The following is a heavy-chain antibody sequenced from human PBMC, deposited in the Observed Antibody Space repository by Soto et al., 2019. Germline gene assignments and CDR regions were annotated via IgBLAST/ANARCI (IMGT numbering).Heavy chain of an antibody. D-gene: IGHD3-9*01. CDR2: IYYSGST. V-gene: IGHV4-59*01. CDR1: GGSISSYY. Sequence: PSETLSLTCTVSGGSISSYYWIWIRQPTGKGLEWIGYIYYSGSTNYNPSLKSRVTISVDTSKNQFSLKLSSVTAADTAVYYCARGNSYYDILTRRPYYYYYYMDVWGKGTTVTVSS. CDR3: ARGNSYYDILTRRPYYYYYYMDV. J-gene: IGHJ6*03.